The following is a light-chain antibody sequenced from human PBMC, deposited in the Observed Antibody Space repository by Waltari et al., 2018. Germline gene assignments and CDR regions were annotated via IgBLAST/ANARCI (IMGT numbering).Light chain of an antibody. CDR2: VAS. J-gene: IGKJ2*01. Sequence: EIVMTQSPDTLSVSPGERATLSCRASQNIGNNLAWYQQKPGQAPRLLIYVASSTAIGIPDRFSGSGSGTEFTLTISSLQAEDFAVYLCHQYNSWPPYTFGQGTKLEIK. V-gene: IGKV3-15*01. CDR3: HQYNSWPPYT. CDR1: QNIGNN.